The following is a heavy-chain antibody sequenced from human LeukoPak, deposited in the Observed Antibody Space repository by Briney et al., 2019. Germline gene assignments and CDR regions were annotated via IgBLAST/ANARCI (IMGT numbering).Heavy chain of an antibody. D-gene: IGHD1-26*01. Sequence: PGGSLRVSCEGSGLNFDDYVMHWVRQAPGKGLEVVCVISWDGGSTYYADSVKGRFSIYIDNNKNSLYLQMNSLRTEDTALYYCAEGFVGGAPDYWGQGTLVTVSS. CDR3: AEGFVGGAPDY. CDR1: GLNFDDYV. V-gene: IGHV3-43*02. J-gene: IGHJ4*02. CDR2: ISWDGGST.